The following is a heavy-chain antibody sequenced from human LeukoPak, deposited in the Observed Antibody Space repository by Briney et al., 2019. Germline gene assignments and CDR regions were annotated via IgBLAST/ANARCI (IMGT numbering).Heavy chain of an antibody. CDR2: IYTSGST. J-gene: IGHJ5*02. D-gene: IGHD3-16*01. Sequence: SETLSLTCTVSGGSISSYYWSWIRQPARKGLEWIGRIYTSGSTNYNPSLKSRVTMSVDTSQNQFSLKLSSVTAADTAVYYCARDLHLSWGALDPWGQGTLVTVSS. V-gene: IGHV4-4*07. CDR1: GGSISSYY. CDR3: ARDLHLSWGALDP.